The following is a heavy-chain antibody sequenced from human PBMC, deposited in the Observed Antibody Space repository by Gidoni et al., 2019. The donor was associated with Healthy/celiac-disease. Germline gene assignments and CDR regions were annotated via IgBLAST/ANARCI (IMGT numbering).Heavy chain of an antibody. CDR1: GFTFSSYG. V-gene: IGHV3-30*18. Sequence: QVQLVESGGGVVQPGRSLRLSCAASGFTFSSYGMHWVRQAPGKGLEWVAVISYDGSNKYYADSVKGRFTISRDNSKNTLYLQMNSLRAEDTAVYYCAKDQSSSSSLDYWGQGTLVTVSS. D-gene: IGHD6-6*01. J-gene: IGHJ4*02. CDR3: AKDQSSSSSLDY. CDR2: ISYDGSNK.